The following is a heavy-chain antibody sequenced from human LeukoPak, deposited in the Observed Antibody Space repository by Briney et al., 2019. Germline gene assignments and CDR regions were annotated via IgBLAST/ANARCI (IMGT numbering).Heavy chain of an antibody. D-gene: IGHD1-26*01. CDR3: ARGRNLAA. V-gene: IGHV3-73*01. J-gene: IGHJ6*02. CDR1: GFTFSGSA. Sequence: GGSLTLSCAASGFTFSGSAMHWVRQASGKGLEWVGRIRSKANSYATAYAASVKGGFTISRDDSKNTAYLQMNSLRVEDTAVYYCARGRNLAAWGQGTTVTVSS. CDR2: IRSKANSYAT.